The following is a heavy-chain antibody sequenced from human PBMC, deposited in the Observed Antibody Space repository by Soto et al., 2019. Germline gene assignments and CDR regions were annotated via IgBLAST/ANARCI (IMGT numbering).Heavy chain of an antibody. CDR1: GFTFSSYW. J-gene: IGHJ6*02. Sequence: EVQLVESGGGLVQPGGSLRLSCAASGFTFSSYWMHWVRQAPGKGLVWVSRINSDGSSTSYADSVKGRFTISRDNAKNTVYXXXXXXXXXXXXXXXXXXXXXXXXGLYFYGMDVWGQGTTVTVSS. V-gene: IGHV3-74*01. CDR3: XXXXXXXXGLYFYGMDV. D-gene: IGHD5-12*01. CDR2: INSDGSST.